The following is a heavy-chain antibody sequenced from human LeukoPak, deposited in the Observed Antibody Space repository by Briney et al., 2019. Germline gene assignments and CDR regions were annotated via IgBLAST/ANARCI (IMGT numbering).Heavy chain of an antibody. Sequence: GNSLRLSCAASGFTFSRSGMHWVRQAPGKGLEWVAVIWYGGSNKDYADSVKGRFTISRDNSKNTLYLQMNSLRAEDTAVYYCARVGISAYSEQWLAPDFDYWGQGTLVTVSS. V-gene: IGHV3-33*08. CDR1: GFTFSRSG. CDR2: IWYGGSNK. J-gene: IGHJ4*02. D-gene: IGHD6-19*01. CDR3: ARVGISAYSEQWLAPDFDY.